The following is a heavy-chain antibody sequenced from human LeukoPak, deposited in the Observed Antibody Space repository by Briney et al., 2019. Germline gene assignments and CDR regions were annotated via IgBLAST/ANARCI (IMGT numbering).Heavy chain of an antibody. D-gene: IGHD1-14*01. CDR3: ARTNPPFIRDYYYHGMHV. V-gene: IGHV3-30-3*01. CDR2: ISCEGSHK. CDR1: GFTLSSYA. Sequence: GGALRLSCGASGFTLSSYAMDWVRQAPGKGLEWVAVISCEGSHKYYADSVKGRFTIYRDNSKNTLYLQMNSLRAEDTAVYYCARTNPPFIRDYYYHGMHVWGQGTTVTVSS. J-gene: IGHJ6*02.